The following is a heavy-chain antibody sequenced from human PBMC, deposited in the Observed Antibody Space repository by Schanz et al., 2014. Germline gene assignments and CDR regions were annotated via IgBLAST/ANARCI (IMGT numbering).Heavy chain of an antibody. CDR3: ARDKGGYYPFDY. V-gene: IGHV3-33*01. CDR2: IWYDGNNK. D-gene: IGHD3-3*01. J-gene: IGHJ4*02. Sequence: QVQLVESGGGVVQPGGSLRLSCAASGFTFSSYGMHWVRQAPGKGLEWVAVIWYDGNNKFYADSVKGRFIISRDNSKNTLDLQMNSLRDEDTAVYYCARDKGGYYPFDYWGQGTLVTVSS. CDR1: GFTFSSYG.